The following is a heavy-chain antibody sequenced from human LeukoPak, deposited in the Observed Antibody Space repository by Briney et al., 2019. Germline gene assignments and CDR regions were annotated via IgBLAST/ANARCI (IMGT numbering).Heavy chain of an antibody. CDR3: ARRRKKENNYYYYMDV. J-gene: IGHJ6*03. CDR2: IIPIFGTA. CDR1: GYSFTDYY. V-gene: IGHV1-69*05. Sequence: ASVKVSCTTSGYSFTDYYMHWVRQAPGQGLEWMGGIIPIFGTANYAQKFQGRVTITTDESTSTAYMELSSLRSEGTALYYCARRRKKENNYYYYMDVWGQGTTVTVSS.